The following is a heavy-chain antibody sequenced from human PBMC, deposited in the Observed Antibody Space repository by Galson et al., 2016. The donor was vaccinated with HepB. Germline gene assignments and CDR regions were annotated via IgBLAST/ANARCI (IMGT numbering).Heavy chain of an antibody. V-gene: IGHV5-51*01. D-gene: IGHD2/OR15-2a*01. CDR2: IYPGDSDT. J-gene: IGHJ4*02. Sequence: QSGAEVKKPGESLKISCKGSGYTFTNYWIGWVRQMPGKGLEWMGIIYPGDSDTRYSPSFKGQVTISADKSLRTAYLHWSSLKASDTAIYYCARSQSSSWYFHGLYWGQGTQVTVYS. CDR1: GYTFTNYW. CDR3: ARSQSSSWYFHGLY.